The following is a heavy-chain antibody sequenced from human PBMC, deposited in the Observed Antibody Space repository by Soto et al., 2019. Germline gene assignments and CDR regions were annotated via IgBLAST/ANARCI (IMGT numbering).Heavy chain of an antibody. Sequence: PSETLSLTCTVSGGSIISYYWSWIRQPPGKGLEWIGYIYYSGSTIYNPSLKSRVTISVDTSKNQYSLRLSSVTAADTAVYYCARGHNHGGSAFDIWGQGTMVTV. CDR3: ARGHNHGGSAFDI. CDR1: GGSIISYY. D-gene: IGHD3-10*01. V-gene: IGHV4-59*01. CDR2: IYYSGST. J-gene: IGHJ3*02.